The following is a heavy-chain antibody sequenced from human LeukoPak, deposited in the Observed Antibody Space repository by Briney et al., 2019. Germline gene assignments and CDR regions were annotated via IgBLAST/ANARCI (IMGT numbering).Heavy chain of an antibody. Sequence: PSETLSLTCAVSGGSISSGGYSWSWIRQPPGKGLEWIGYIYHSGSTYYNPSLKSRVTISVDRSKNQFSLKLSSVTAADTAVYYCARGSDYYDSSGYYPYFDYWGQGTLVTVSS. D-gene: IGHD3-22*01. CDR2: IYHSGST. CDR1: GGSISSGGYS. J-gene: IGHJ4*02. V-gene: IGHV4-30-2*01. CDR3: ARGSDYYDSSGYYPYFDY.